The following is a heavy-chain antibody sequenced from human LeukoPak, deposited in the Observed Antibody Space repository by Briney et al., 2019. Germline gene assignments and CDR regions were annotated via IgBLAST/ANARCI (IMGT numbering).Heavy chain of an antibody. D-gene: IGHD3-10*01. J-gene: IGHJ4*02. CDR3: ATNRAYYGSGSYYSDY. CDR2: IIPIFGTA. Sequence: ASVKVSCKASGGTFSSYAISWVRQAPGQGLEWMGGIIPIFGTANYAQKFQGRVTITADESTSTAYMELSSLRSEATAVYSCATNRAYYGSGSYYSDYWGQGTLVTVSS. CDR1: GGTFSSYA. V-gene: IGHV1-69*13.